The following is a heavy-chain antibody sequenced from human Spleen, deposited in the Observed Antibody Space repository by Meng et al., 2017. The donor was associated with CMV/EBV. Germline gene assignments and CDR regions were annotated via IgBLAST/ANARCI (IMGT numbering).Heavy chain of an antibody. CDR3: ARDRQQAPYYYGMDV. Sequence: GESLRLSCAASGFTFSSYSMNWVRQAPGEGLEWVSGINWNGDSTGYADSVKGRFTISRDNARNSLYLQMNSLRAEDTALYYCARDRQQAPYYYGMDVWGQGTTVTVSS. CDR2: INWNGDST. D-gene: IGHD6-13*01. J-gene: IGHJ6*02. V-gene: IGHV3-20*04. CDR1: GFTFSSYS.